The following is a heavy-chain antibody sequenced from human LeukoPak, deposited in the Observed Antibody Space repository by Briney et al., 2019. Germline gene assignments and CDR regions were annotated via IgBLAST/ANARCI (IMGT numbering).Heavy chain of an antibody. CDR1: GLTFSSYV. CDR3: ARVRITRDAFDI. Sequence: GGSLRLSREASGLTFSSYVMDWVRQAPGKGLEWVGLISYDGSEKYADSVRGRFSISRDNSRSTLYLQMNSLRTEDTAVYYCARVRITRDAFDIWGQGTMVTVSS. D-gene: IGHD2-15*01. J-gene: IGHJ3*02. V-gene: IGHV3-30*03. CDR2: ISYDGSEK.